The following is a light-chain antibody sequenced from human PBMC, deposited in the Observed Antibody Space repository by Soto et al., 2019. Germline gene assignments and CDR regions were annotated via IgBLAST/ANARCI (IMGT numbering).Light chain of an antibody. CDR2: DAS. CDR1: QTIRTR. V-gene: IGKV1-5*01. J-gene: IGKJ1*01. CDR3: QQYTTFSRA. Sequence: DIQMTQSPSPLSASVGDRDTITCRASQTIRTRLAWYQQKPGKAPKLLIYDASTLDSGVPSRFSGSGSETDFTLTISGLQPDDVATYYCQQYTTFSRAFGQGTTVDI.